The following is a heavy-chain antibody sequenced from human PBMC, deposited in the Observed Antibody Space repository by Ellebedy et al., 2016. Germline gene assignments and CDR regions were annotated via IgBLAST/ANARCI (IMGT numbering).Heavy chain of an antibody. CDR2: ISAYNGNT. Sequence: ASVKVSCXASGYTFTSYGISWVRQAPGQGLEWMGWISAYNGNTNYAQKLQGRVTMTTDTSTSTAYMELRSLRSDDTAVYYCARGFSEQWLAPVPDAFDIWGQGTMVTVSS. D-gene: IGHD6-19*01. J-gene: IGHJ3*02. CDR3: ARGFSEQWLAPVPDAFDI. V-gene: IGHV1-18*01. CDR1: GYTFTSYG.